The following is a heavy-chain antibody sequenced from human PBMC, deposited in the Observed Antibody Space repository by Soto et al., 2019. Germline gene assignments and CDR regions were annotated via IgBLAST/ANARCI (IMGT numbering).Heavy chain of an antibody. D-gene: IGHD3-10*01. Sequence: QVQLQQWGAGLLKPSETLSLTCAVYGGSFSGYYWSWIRQPPGKGLEWIGEINHSGSTNYNPSLKSRVTISVDTSKNQFSLKLSSVTAADTAVYYCARGITMVRGVIISWGQGTLVTVSS. CDR1: GGSFSGYY. CDR3: ARGITMVRGVIIS. CDR2: INHSGST. V-gene: IGHV4-34*01. J-gene: IGHJ5*02.